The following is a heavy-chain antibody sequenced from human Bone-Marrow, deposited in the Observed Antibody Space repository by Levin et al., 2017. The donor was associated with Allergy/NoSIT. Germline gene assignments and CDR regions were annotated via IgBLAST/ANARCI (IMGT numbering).Heavy chain of an antibody. D-gene: IGHD3-3*01. V-gene: IGHV3-49*03. J-gene: IGHJ4*02. CDR3: TRDYDFSSDNSWNFDL. Sequence: SCTTSGFAFGDYAMSWFRQAPGKGLEWVGFIRSKGYGATTRYAASVKDRFSISRDDSKSIAYLQMNSLKTEDTAVYYCTRDYDFSSDNSWNFDLWGQGTLVTVSS. CDR1: GFAFGDYA. CDR2: IRSKGYGATT.